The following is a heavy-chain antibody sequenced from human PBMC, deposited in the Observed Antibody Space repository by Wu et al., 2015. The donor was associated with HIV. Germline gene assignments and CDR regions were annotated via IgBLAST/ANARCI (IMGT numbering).Heavy chain of an antibody. CDR1: GYTFTAYY. CDR3: ARDWQFQVSFGDFYMDI. V-gene: IGHV1-2*02. D-gene: IGHD3-3*01. Sequence: QVQLVQSGTEMKKSGASVKVSCKTSGYTFTAYYIHWVRQAPGRGLEWMGWVNPASGDTKFAQGFQTRTTVTTDTSTNTVNLVLAGLQSNDTATYFCARDWQFQVSFGDFYMDIWGNGTTVIVS. CDR2: VNPASGDT. J-gene: IGHJ6*03.